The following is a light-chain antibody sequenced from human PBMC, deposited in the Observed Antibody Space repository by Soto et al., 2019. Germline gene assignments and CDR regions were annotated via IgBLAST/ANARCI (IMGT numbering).Light chain of an antibody. J-gene: IGKJ2*03. CDR1: QSVSSN. CDR2: GAS. V-gene: IGKV3-15*01. Sequence: EIVMTQSPATLSVSPGERATLSCRASQSVSSNLAWYQQKPGQAPRLLIYGASGRATGIPARFSGSGSGTEFTLTISSLQSEDSAIYYCQQYGRSPHSFGRGTHLEIK. CDR3: QQYGRSPHS.